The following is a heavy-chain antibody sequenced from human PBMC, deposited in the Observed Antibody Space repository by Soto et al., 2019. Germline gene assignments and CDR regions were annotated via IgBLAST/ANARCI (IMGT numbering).Heavy chain of an antibody. CDR3: ARSFHSSSFPYYYYGMDV. J-gene: IGHJ6*02. Sequence: GGSMRVSCTASGFTFSSYIRHWVRQTTGKGLEWVSYISSSSSTIYYADSVKGRFTISRDNAKNTLYLQMNSLRAEDTAVYYCARSFHSSSFPYYYYGMDVWGQGTTVTVSS. D-gene: IGHD6-6*01. V-gene: IGHV3-48*04. CDR2: ISSSSSTI. CDR1: GFTFSSYI.